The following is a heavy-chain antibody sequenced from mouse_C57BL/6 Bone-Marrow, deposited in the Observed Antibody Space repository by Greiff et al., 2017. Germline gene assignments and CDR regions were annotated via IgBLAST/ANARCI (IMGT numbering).Heavy chain of an antibody. V-gene: IGHV1-64*01. CDR1: GYTFTSYW. Sequence: QVQLKQPGAELVKPGASVKLSCKASGYTFTSYWMHWVKQRPGQGLEWIGMIHPNSGSTNYKEKFKSKATLTVDKSSSTAYMQLSILTSEDAAVYCCARGYFDVWGTGTTVTVSA. CDR3: ARGYFDV. CDR2: IHPNSGST. J-gene: IGHJ1*03.